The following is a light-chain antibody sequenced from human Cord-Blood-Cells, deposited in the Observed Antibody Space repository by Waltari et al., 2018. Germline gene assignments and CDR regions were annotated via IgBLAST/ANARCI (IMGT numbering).Light chain of an antibody. CDR3: SSYTSSSTWV. CDR2: DVS. V-gene: IGLV2-14*03. J-gene: IGLJ3*02. Sequence: QSALTQPPSVSGSPGQSIPIPCTGHSSDVGGHNYVSCYQQHPGKAPKLMIYDVSNRPSGVSNRFSGSKSGNTASLTISGLQAEDEADYYCSSYTSSSTWVFGGGTKLTVL. CDR1: SSDVGGHNY.